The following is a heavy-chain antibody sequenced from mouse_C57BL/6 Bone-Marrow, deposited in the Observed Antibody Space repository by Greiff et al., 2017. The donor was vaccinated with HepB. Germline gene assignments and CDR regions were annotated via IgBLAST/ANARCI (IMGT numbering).Heavy chain of an antibody. D-gene: IGHD2-1*01. V-gene: IGHV1-61*01. CDR1: GYTFTSYW. J-gene: IGHJ3*01. CDR3: ARRRVYYGNYWFAY. CDR2: IYPSDSET. Sequence: QVQLQQPGAELVRPGSSVKLSCKASGYTFTSYWMDWVKQRPGQGLEWIGNIYPSDSETHYNQKFKDKATLTVDKSSSTAYMQLSSLTSEDSAVYYCARRRVYYGNYWFAYWGQGTLVTVSA.